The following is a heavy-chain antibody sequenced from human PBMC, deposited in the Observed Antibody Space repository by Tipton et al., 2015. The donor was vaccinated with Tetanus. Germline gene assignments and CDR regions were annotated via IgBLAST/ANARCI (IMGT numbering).Heavy chain of an antibody. CDR1: GYIFNNYW. D-gene: IGHD2-8*01. Sequence: VQLVQSGGEVKKPGESLKISCKGSGYIFNNYWIGWVRQKPGKGLEWMGIIYPGDFDTRYSPSFQGQVTISVDKSINTAYLQWSSLKASDTSMFYCARAHCTDGVCNFDFWGQGALVTVAS. CDR2: IYPGDFDT. CDR3: ARAHCTDGVCNFDF. V-gene: IGHV5-51*01. J-gene: IGHJ4*02.